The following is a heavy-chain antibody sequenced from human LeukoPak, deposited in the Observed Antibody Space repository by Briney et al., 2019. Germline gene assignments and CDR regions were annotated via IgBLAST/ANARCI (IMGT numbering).Heavy chain of an antibody. CDR1: GFTFSSYS. J-gene: IGHJ4*02. D-gene: IGHD3-9*01. CDR3: ARGRDYDILTGYYKDGGMWDTDY. Sequence: GGSLRLSCAASGFTFSSYSMNWVRQAPGKGLEWVSSISSSSSYIYYADSVKGRFTISRDSAKNSLYLQMNSLRAEDTAVYYCARGRDYDILTGYYKDGGMWDTDYWGQGTLVTVSS. V-gene: IGHV3-21*01. CDR2: ISSSSSYI.